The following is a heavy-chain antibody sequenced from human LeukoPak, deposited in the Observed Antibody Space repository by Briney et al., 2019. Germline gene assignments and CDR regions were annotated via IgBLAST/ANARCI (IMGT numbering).Heavy chain of an antibody. CDR3: AKDARPEFDFWDYFDY. V-gene: IGHV3-23*01. D-gene: IGHD3-3*01. J-gene: IGHJ4*02. CDR2: ISGSGGST. CDR1: GFTCNSYA. Sequence: PGGSLRLSCAASGFTCNSYAMSRVPPAPGQGLEGVSAISGSGGSTFHADPVKGRFTISRDNSKNTLYLQMNSLRAEDTAVYYCAKDARPEFDFWDYFDYWGQGTLVTVSS.